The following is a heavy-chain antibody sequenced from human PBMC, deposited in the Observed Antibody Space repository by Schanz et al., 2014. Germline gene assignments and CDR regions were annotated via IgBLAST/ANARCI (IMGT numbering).Heavy chain of an antibody. D-gene: IGHD2-21*01. CDR1: GFSFSTYA. J-gene: IGHJ3*01. CDR2: ISSVGISK. V-gene: IGHV3-48*03. Sequence: EVQLVESGGGLVQPGGSLRLSCAASGFSFSTYAMNWVRQAPGKGLEWVSYISSVGISKYYADPVKGRFTISRDSAKNSLYLQMNSLRADDTAIYFCARDEGRDGYNLAFDVWGQGTLVTVSS. CDR3: ARDEGRDGYNLAFDV.